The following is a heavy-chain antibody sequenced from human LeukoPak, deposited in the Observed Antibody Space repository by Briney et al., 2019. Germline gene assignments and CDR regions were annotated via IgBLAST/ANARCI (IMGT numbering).Heavy chain of an antibody. J-gene: IGHJ4*02. V-gene: IGHV1-24*01. Sequence: ASVKVSCKVSGYTLTELSMHWVRQAPGKGLEWMGGFDPEDGETIYAQKFQGRVTMTEDTSTDTAYMELSSLRSEDTAVYYCATGEPSASPYYDSSGYYYFDYWGQGTLVIVSS. CDR3: ATGEPSASPYYDSSGYYYFDY. CDR2: FDPEDGET. D-gene: IGHD3-22*01. CDR1: GYTLTELS.